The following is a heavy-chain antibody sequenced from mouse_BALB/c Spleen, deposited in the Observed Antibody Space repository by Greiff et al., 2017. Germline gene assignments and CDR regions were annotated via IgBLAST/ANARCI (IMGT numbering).Heavy chain of an antibody. D-gene: IGHD1-1*01. CDR1: GYTFTSYW. V-gene: IGHV1S81*02. J-gene: IGHJ1*01. CDR3: ARRSSYWYFDV. Sequence: QVQLQQSGAELVRPGSSVKISCKASGYTFTSYWMHWVKQRPGQGLEWIGEINPSNGRTNYNEKFKSKATLTVDKSSSTAYMQLSSLTSEDSAVYYCARRSSYWYFDVWGAGTTVTVSS. CDR2: INPSNGRT.